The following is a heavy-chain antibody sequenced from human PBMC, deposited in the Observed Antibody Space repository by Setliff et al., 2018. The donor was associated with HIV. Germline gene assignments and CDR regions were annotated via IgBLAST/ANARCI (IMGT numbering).Heavy chain of an antibody. D-gene: IGHD4-17*01. CDR1: GYIFSNYD. J-gene: IGHJ4*02. V-gene: IGHV1-8*02. Sequence: ASVKVSCKASGYIFSNYDINWVRQAPGQGLEWLGWMNPDTGSAGSAQRFQGRITLTRNSSINTAYMDLSSLRAEDTAVYYCAKDGYSDYLNSYFDYWGQGTLVTVSS. CDR3: AKDGYSDYLNSYFDY. CDR2: MNPDTGSA.